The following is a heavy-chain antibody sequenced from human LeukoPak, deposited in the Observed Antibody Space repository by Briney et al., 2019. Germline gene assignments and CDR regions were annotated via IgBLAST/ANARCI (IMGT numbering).Heavy chain of an antibody. Sequence: PSETLSLTCTVSGGSITSYYWSWIRQPPGKGLEWIGYIYYSGSTNYNPSLKSRVTISVDMSKNQFSLKLSSVTAADTAVYYCARVVGNSYGAEGYYYYGMDVWGQGTTVTVSS. CDR3: ARVVGNSYGAEGYYYYGMDV. CDR1: GGSITSYY. CDR2: IYYSGST. J-gene: IGHJ6*02. D-gene: IGHD5-18*01. V-gene: IGHV4-59*01.